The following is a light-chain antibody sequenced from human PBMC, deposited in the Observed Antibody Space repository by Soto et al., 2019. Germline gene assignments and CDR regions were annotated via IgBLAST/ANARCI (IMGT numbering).Light chain of an antibody. CDR2: AAS. CDR3: QKYNRAVFT. J-gene: IGKJ3*01. CDR1: QDISTY. V-gene: IGKV1-27*01. Sequence: DIQMTQSPSSLSASVGDRVTITCRASQDISTYLAWYQQRPGKVPELLIYAASTLQSGVPSRFSGSGSGTDFTLTISSLRPEDVATYYCQKYNRAVFTFGPGTKVDIK.